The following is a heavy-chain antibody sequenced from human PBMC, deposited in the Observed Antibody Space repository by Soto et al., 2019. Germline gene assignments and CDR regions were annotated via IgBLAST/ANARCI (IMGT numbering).Heavy chain of an antibody. V-gene: IGHV3-30*18. Sequence: GGSLRLSCAASGFTFSSYSMNWVRQAPGKGLEWVAFITSNGSTKYYADSVKGRFTISRDNSKNTLYLQMNSLRAEDTAVYYCAKDSPSGPFDYWGQGTLVTVSS. D-gene: IGHD1-1*01. CDR3: AKDSPSGPFDY. CDR1: GFTFSSYS. J-gene: IGHJ4*02. CDR2: ITSNGSTK.